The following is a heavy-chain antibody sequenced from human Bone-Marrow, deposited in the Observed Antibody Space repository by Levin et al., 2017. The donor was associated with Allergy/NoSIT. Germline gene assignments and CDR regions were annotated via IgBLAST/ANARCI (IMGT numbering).Heavy chain of an antibody. J-gene: IGHJ4*02. Sequence: SGPTLVKPTQTLTLTCTFSGFSLSTAGVAVGWVRQSPGEALEWLALLSWDGDKRYSPSLKDRLTITRGTSENEVVLTMTTVDSVDTATYFCAHSSQAYFGEFSHWGQGIPVTVSS. CDR1: GFSLSTAGVA. CDR3: AHSSQAYFGEFSH. V-gene: IGHV2-5*02. D-gene: IGHD3-10*01. CDR2: LSWDGDK.